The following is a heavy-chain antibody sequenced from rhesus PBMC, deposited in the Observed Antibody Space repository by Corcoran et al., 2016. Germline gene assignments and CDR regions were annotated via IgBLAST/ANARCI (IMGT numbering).Heavy chain of an antibody. CDR3: ARRLTGDNPYFDY. D-gene: IGHD5-42*01. CDR2: IYWDDDK. Sequence: QVTLKDSCPALVKPTQNLPLTCTFSGFSISTSCMGVVWFPHPPVKALECLALIYWDDDKYYSTYLKIRLTITKDTSKNHVVLTMTNMDPVDTATYYCARRLTGDNPYFDYWGQGVLVTVSS. J-gene: IGHJ4*01. CDR1: GFSISTSCMG. V-gene: IGHV2-174*01.